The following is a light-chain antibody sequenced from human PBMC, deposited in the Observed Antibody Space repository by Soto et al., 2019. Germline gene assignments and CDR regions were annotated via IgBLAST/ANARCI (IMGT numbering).Light chain of an antibody. Sequence: EIVLTQSTGTLSLSPGDRVTLSCRASQSVSSSFLAWYQQKPGQAPRLLIYGASSRATGIPDRFSGSGSGTDFTLSISRLEPEDFAVYYCQQYGSSPLTFGGGTMVDIK. J-gene: IGKJ4*01. CDR1: QSVSSSF. CDR3: QQYGSSPLT. V-gene: IGKV3-20*01. CDR2: GAS.